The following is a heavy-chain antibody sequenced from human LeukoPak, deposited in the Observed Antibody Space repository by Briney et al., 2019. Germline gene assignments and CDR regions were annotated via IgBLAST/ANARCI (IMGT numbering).Heavy chain of an antibody. CDR2: ISYDGSKK. V-gene: IGHV3-30*18. D-gene: IGHD5-24*01. J-gene: IGHJ4*02. CDR3: AKRDGYNFDY. Sequence: PGGSLRLSCAASGFSFSSYGMHWVRQAPGKGLEWVAVISYDGSKKYYADSVKGRFTISRDNSKNTLYLEVNSLRAEDTAVYYCAKRDGYNFDYWGQGTLVTVSS. CDR1: GFSFSSYG.